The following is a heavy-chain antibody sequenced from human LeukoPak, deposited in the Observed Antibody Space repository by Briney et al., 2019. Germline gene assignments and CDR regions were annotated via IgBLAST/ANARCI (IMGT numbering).Heavy chain of an antibody. J-gene: IGHJ5*02. CDR2: INHSGST. CDR1: GGSFSGYY. Sequence: SETLSLTCAVYGGSFSGYYWSWIRQPPGKGLEWIGEINHSGSTNYNPSLKSRGTISGYTSKNQFSLKLRSVTAADTAVYYCARGKVVVAATLKWFDPWGQGTLVTVSS. D-gene: IGHD2-15*01. V-gene: IGHV4-34*01. CDR3: ARGKVVVAATLKWFDP.